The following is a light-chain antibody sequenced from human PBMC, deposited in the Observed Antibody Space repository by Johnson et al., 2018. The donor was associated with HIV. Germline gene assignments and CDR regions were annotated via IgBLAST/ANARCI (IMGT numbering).Light chain of an antibody. CDR2: EKN. CDR3: ATWDSSLVAHYV. V-gene: IGLV1-51*02. Sequence: QSVLTQPPSVSTAPGQKVTISCSGSSSNIGNNYVSWYQQLPGTAPKTLIYEKNKRTSGIPDRFSASKSGTSATLDITGLPTGDEADYYCATWDSSLVAHYVFGTGTKLTVL. CDR1: SSNIGNNY. J-gene: IGLJ1*01.